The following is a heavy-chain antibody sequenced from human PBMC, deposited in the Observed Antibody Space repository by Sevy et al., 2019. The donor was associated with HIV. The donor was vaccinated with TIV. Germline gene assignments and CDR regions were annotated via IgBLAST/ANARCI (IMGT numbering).Heavy chain of an antibody. Sequence: ASVKVSCKISGYKVHMYGIAWVRQAPGQGLEWMGWISTYNGNTNYAQNFQGRVTMTTDTSTSVVYMELGGLRPDDTAVYYCARATGMAVAGTGRYFDFWGQGTLVTVSS. CDR2: ISTYNGNT. D-gene: IGHD6-19*01. CDR3: ARATGMAVAGTGRYFDF. J-gene: IGHJ4*01. V-gene: IGHV1-18*04. CDR1: GYKVHMYG.